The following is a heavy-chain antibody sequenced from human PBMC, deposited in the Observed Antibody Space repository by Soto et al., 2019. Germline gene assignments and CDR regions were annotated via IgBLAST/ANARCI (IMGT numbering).Heavy chain of an antibody. CDR2: IYPGDSDT. J-gene: IGHJ6*02. Sequence: GESLKISCNGSGFSITNYWIGWVGPLPGKDLEWMGVIYPGDSDTRYSPSFQGQVTISADKSINTAYLQWSSLKASDTAMYYCARHGRGSSGYYYYYYGLDVWGQGTTVTVSS. V-gene: IGHV5-51*01. CDR3: ARHGRGSSGYYYYYYGLDV. CDR1: GFSITNYW. D-gene: IGHD3-22*01.